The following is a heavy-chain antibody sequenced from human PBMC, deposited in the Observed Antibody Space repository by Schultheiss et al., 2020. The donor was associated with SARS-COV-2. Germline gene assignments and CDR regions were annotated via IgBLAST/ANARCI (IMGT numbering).Heavy chain of an antibody. CDR2: IYTSGST. CDR1: GASISSYY. CDR3: ARRGATVYYYDSSGYTFDP. V-gene: IGHV4-4*07. Sequence: SETLSLTCNVSGASISSYYWSWIRQPPGKGLEWIGRIYTSGSTNYNPSLKSRVTISVDTSKNQFSLKLSSVTAADTAVYYCARRGATVYYYDSSGYTFDPWGQGTLVTVSS. J-gene: IGHJ5*02. D-gene: IGHD3-22*01.